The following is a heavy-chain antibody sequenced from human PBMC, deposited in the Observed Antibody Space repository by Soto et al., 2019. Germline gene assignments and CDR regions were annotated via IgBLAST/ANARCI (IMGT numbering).Heavy chain of an antibody. CDR1: GGSISGYY. Sequence: PSETLSLTCTVSGGSISGYYWSWIRQPPGKRLEWNGYIYYTGSTNYNPSLRSRVTISIDTSKNQFSLKLSSVTADDTAVYYCGRYPRLDYWGQGTLATVSS. J-gene: IGHJ4*02. CDR2: IYYTGST. CDR3: GRYPRLDY. V-gene: IGHV4-59*08.